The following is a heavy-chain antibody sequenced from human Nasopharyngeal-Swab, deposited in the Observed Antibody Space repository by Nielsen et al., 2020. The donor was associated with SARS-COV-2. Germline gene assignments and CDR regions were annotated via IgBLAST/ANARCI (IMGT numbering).Heavy chain of an antibody. J-gene: IGHJ4*02. V-gene: IGHV3-23*01. Sequence: VRQMPGKGLEWVSAISGSGGSTYYADSVKGRFTISRDNSKNTLYLQMNSLRAEDTAVYYCAKDFSYYYDSSGYFDYWGQGTLVTVS. CDR3: AKDFSYYYDSSGYFDY. CDR2: ISGSGGST. D-gene: IGHD3-22*01.